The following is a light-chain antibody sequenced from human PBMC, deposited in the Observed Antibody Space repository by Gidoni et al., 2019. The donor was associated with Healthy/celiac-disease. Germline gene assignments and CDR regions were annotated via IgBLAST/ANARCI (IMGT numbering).Light chain of an antibody. CDR3: QQSYSTPYT. V-gene: IGKV1-39*01. CDR2: AAC. CDR1: QSISSY. J-gene: IGKJ2*01. Sequence: DIQMTQSPSSLSASVGDRVTITCRASQSISSYLNWDQQKPGKATKLLISAACSLQSAAPSRFVGSGYGTDLTLSISSLRPEDFANVYCQQSYSTPYTFGQGTKLEIK.